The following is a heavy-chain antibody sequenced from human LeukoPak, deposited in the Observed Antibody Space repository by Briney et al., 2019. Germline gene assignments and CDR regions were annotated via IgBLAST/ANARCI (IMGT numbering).Heavy chain of an antibody. V-gene: IGHV4-59*01. CDR2: IYYSGST. CDR3: ASSFPRFDH. J-gene: IGHJ5*02. CDR1: GGSISSYY. Sequence: SETLSLTCTVSGGSISSYYWSWIRQPPGKGLEGIGYIYYSGSTNYNPSLKSRVTISVDTSNNQFSLKLSSVTAADTAVHYCASSFPRFDHWGQGTLVTVSS.